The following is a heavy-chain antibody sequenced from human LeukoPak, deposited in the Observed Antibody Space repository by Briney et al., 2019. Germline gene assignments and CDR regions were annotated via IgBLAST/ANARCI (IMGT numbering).Heavy chain of an antibody. Sequence: PSETLSLTCTVSGGSISSTYYFWAWIRQPPGKGLEWIASVYYNGKTYDNPSLKSRVTISIDRSKNQFFLKMSSVTAADTAFYYCARTETGVGATDYWGQGTLVTVSS. CDR3: ARTETGVGATDY. V-gene: IGHV4-39*07. D-gene: IGHD1-26*01. CDR1: GGSISSTYYF. CDR2: VYYNGKT. J-gene: IGHJ4*02.